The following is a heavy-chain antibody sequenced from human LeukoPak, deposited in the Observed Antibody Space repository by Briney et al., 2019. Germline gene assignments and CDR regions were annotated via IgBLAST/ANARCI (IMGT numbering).Heavy chain of an antibody. CDR2: ISSSSSYI. V-gene: IGHV3-21*01. Sequence: PGGSLRLSCAASGFTFSSYWMSWVRQAPGKGLEWVSSISSSSSYIYYADSVKGRFTISRDNAKNSLYLQMNSLRAEDTAVYYCARGGIDLYFDYWGQGTLVTVSS. J-gene: IGHJ4*02. CDR3: ARGGIDLYFDY. D-gene: IGHD6-13*01. CDR1: GFTFSSYW.